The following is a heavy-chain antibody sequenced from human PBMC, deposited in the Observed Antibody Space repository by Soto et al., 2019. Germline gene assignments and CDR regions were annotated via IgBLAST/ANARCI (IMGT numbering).Heavy chain of an antibody. CDR2: VIPILDIS. CDR1: GGTLSHYT. CDR3: AREVRMVGQSGATGWFDP. J-gene: IGHJ5*02. Sequence: QVQLVQSGPEVKKPGSSVMVSCTASGGTLSHYTISWLRQAPGQGLEYMGRVIPILDISNYAQKFQGRVTITADKSTNTAYMELSSLRCDDTAVYYCAREVRMVGQSGATGWFDPWGQFTQVTVSS. V-gene: IGHV1-69*08. D-gene: IGHD2-2*01.